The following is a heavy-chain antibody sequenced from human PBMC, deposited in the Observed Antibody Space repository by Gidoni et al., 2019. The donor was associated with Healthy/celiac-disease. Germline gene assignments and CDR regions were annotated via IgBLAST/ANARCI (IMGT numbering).Heavy chain of an antibody. CDR1: GFTLSNAW. D-gene: IGHD3-22*01. Sequence: EVQLVESGGGLGQPGGSLRLSCAASGFTLSNAWIRWVGQAPGKGLVWVVRIKSITDGVTTDYAAPVKVRFTISRDDSKNTLLLQMNSLKTEDTAVYYCTTDPRGWLFFDYWGQGTLVTVSS. J-gene: IGHJ4*02. V-gene: IGHV3-15*01. CDR2: IKSITDGVTT. CDR3: TTDPRGWLFFDY.